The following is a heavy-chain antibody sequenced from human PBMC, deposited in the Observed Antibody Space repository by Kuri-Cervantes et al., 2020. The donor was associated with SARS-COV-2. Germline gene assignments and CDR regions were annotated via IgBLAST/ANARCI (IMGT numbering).Heavy chain of an antibody. CDR2: VRGKANNYAT. V-gene: IGHV3-73*01. Sequence: GGSLRLSCEVSGLLFSASAIHWVRQASGKGLEWVGRVRGKANNYATAYAASVKGRFTISRDDSKNMAYLQMNSLRAEDTAVYYCARGEIFGVVIDAFDIWGQGTMVTVSS. CDR3: ARGEIFGVVIDAFDI. D-gene: IGHD3-3*01. CDR1: GLLFSASA. J-gene: IGHJ3*02.